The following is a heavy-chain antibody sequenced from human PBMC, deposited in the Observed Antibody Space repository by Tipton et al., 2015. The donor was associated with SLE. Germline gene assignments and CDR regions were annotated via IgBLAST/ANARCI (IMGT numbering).Heavy chain of an antibody. CDR2: IYYSGST. CDR3: ARTVMSRGAFDI. CDR1: GGSFSGYY. J-gene: IGHJ3*02. V-gene: IGHV4-59*01. D-gene: IGHD5/OR15-5a*01. Sequence: LRLSCAVYGGSFSGYYWSWIRQPPGKGLEWIGYIYYSGSTNYNPSLKSRVTISVDTSKNQFSLKLSSVTAADTAVYYCARTVMSRGAFDIWGQGTMVTVSS.